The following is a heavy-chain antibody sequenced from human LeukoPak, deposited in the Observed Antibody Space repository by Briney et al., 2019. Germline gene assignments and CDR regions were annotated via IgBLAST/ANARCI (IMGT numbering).Heavy chain of an antibody. CDR2: IVPLAGLA. J-gene: IGHJ6*04. D-gene: IGHD3-9*01. Sequence: SVKVSCKASGGTFSRHPITWVRQAPGQGLEWMGGIVPLAGLANHAEKFQGRVAITADESTNTVYMELNSLRPDDTAVYYCARVGPDYDLLPGYYSYYGMDVWGKGTTLTVSS. CDR1: GGTFSRHP. V-gene: IGHV1-69*01. CDR3: ARVGPDYDLLPGYYSYYGMDV.